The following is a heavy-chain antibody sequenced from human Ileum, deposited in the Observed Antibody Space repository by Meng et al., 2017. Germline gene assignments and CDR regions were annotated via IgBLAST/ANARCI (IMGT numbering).Heavy chain of an antibody. V-gene: IGHV1-69*06. J-gene: IGHJ5*02. CDR3: ARKDCVGDCYRLAP. CDR2: IIPIFGTA. CDR1: GGTFSSYA. Sequence: QVQLGQSGAEVKKPGSSVKVSCKASGGTFSSYAISWVRQAPGQGLEWMGGIIPIFGTANYAQKFQGRVTMTRNTSISTAYMELSSLRSEDTAVYYCARKDCVGDCYRLAPWGQGTLVTASS. D-gene: IGHD2-21*02.